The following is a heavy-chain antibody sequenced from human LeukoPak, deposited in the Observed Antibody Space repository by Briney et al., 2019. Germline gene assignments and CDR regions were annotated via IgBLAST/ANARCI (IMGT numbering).Heavy chain of an antibody. D-gene: IGHD1-1*01. CDR3: ATDQLADDAFDI. J-gene: IGHJ3*02. Sequence: ASVKVSCKVSGYTLTELSMHWVRQAPGKGLEWMGGFDPEDGETIYAQKFQGRVTMTEDTSTDTAYMELSSLRSEDTAVYYCATDQLADDAFDIWGQGTMVTVSS. CDR2: FDPEDGET. CDR1: GYTLTELS. V-gene: IGHV1-24*01.